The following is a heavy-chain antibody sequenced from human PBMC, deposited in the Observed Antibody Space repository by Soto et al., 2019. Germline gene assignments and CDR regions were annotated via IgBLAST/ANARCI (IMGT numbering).Heavy chain of an antibody. D-gene: IGHD6-25*01. CDR1: GFTFRTYD. Sequence: GGSLRLSCAASGFTFRTYDMHWVRQVTGKRLEWVSAIGTGGDTYYLDSLKGRFTISRDNAKSSLYLQMNSLRADDTAVYYCARDRLDWYFDLWGRGTLVTVSS. V-gene: IGHV3-13*04. J-gene: IGHJ2*01. CDR3: ARDRLDWYFDL. CDR2: IGTGGDT.